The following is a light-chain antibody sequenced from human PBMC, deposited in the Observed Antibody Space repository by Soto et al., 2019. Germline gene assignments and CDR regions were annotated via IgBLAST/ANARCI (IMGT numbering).Light chain of an antibody. V-gene: IGLV2-14*01. CDR2: EVS. Sequence: QSALTQPASVSGSPGQSITISCTGSSSDVGDYDFVSWYQQHPGTAPKLIIYEVSDRPSGVSNRFSGSKSGNTASLTISGLQAEDDAHYYCSSFTSTSTLVVFGGGTKLTVL. CDR1: SSDVGDYDF. J-gene: IGLJ2*01. CDR3: SSFTSTSTLVV.